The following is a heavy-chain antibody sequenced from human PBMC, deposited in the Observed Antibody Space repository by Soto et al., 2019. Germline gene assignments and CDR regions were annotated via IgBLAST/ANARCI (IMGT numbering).Heavy chain of an antibody. CDR1: GGSFTDYY. J-gene: IGHJ6*02. Sequence: SETLSLTCAVYGGSFTDYYWTWIRQPPGKGLEWIGEISHSGATNYNPSLKSRVTISEDTSKNQVSLKVTSVTAADTAVFYCERGNHYYGMDVWGQGTTVTVSS. V-gene: IGHV4-34*01. CDR3: ERGNHYYGMDV. CDR2: ISHSGAT.